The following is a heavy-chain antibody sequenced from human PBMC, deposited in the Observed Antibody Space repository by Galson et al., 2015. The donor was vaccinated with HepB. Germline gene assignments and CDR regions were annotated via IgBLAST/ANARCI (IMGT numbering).Heavy chain of an antibody. J-gene: IGHJ4*02. Sequence: SLRLSCAASGFAFDTHAMSWVRQAPGKGLEWISAITPSGDNTYSGDSMKGRFFISRDNSQNTLFLQMNSLRADDTAIYFCAKVFPEKTDGWYRQALYYFDSWGQGTRVTVSS. CDR2: ITPSGDNT. D-gene: IGHD6-19*01. V-gene: IGHV3-23*01. CDR1: GFAFDTHA. CDR3: AKVFPEKTDGWYRQALYYFDS.